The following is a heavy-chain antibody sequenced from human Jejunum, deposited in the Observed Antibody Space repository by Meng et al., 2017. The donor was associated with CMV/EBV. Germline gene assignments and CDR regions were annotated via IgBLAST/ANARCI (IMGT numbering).Heavy chain of an antibody. CDR3: AHRGLGDTSGWNGYYFDY. CDR2: IYWDDDK. CDR1: LSTTGVG. J-gene: IGHJ4*02. Sequence: LSTTGVGVGWIRQPPGKAREWLVLIYWDDDKRYSPSLKRRLTITKDTSKNQVVLTMTNMDPVDTATYYCAHRGLGDTSGWNGYYFDYWGQGTLVTVSS. D-gene: IGHD6-19*01. V-gene: IGHV2-5*02.